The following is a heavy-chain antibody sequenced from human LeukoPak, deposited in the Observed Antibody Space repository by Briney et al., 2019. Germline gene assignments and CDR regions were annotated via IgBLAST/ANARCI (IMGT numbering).Heavy chain of an antibody. Sequence: GGSLRLSCAASGFTFSNFAMSWVRQVPGKGLEWVSAIRASGENTFYIDSVKGRFAISRDNSKNTLYLQMNGLRAEDTAIYYCAKAPGYSYANEFHLEYWGQGTLVTVFS. J-gene: IGHJ4*02. V-gene: IGHV3-23*01. CDR2: IRASGENT. CDR3: AKAPGYSYANEFHLEY. D-gene: IGHD5-18*01. CDR1: GFTFSNFA.